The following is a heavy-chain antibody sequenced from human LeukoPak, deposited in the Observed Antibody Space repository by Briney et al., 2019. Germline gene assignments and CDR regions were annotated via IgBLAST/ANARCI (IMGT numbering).Heavy chain of an antibody. J-gene: IGHJ4*02. Sequence: GGSLRLSCAASGFTFSSYALNWVRQAPGKGLEWVSGISGGGGGTYYADSVKGRFTISRDNAKSTLYLQMNSLRAEDTALYYCAKWGGERLDWGQGTLVTVSS. V-gene: IGHV3-23*01. CDR3: AKWGGERLD. CDR2: ISGGGGGT. D-gene: IGHD1-1*01. CDR1: GFTFSSYA.